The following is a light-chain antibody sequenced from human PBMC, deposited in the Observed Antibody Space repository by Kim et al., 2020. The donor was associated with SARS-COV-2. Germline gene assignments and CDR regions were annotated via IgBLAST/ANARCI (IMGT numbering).Light chain of an antibody. Sequence: SAGESDTLHCSASQSVSSSYLPWYQQTPGQAPRLLIYGASSRATGIPDRFSGSGSGTDFTLTISRLEPEDFAVYYCQQYGSSSFTFGPGTKVDIK. CDR2: GAS. V-gene: IGKV3-20*01. J-gene: IGKJ3*01. CDR3: QQYGSSSFT. CDR1: QSVSSSY.